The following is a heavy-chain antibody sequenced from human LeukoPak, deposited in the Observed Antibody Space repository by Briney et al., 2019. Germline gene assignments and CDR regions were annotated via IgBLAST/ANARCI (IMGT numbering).Heavy chain of an antibody. CDR2: IRYDGSNK. CDR3: AKDPQYYYDSSGYYYFDY. CDR1: GFTFSSYG. V-gene: IGHV3-30*02. Sequence: GGSLRLSCAASGFTFSSYGMHWVRQAPGKGLEWVAFIRYDGSNKYYADSVKGRFTISRDNSKNTLYLQMNSLRAEDTAVYYCAKDPQYYYDSSGYYYFDYWGQGTLVTVSS. D-gene: IGHD3-22*01. J-gene: IGHJ4*02.